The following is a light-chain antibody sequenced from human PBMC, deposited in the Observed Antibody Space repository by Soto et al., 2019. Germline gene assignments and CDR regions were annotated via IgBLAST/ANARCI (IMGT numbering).Light chain of an antibody. J-gene: IGKJ1*01. CDR1: QTIGNY. Sequence: DIQMTQAPSSLPASVGDRVSITCRASQTIGNYLNWYQQRPGKAPNLLISAASILQSGVPSRFSGSGSGTDFTLTITSLQPEDFATYYCQQSYNTPRTFGQGTKVEI. V-gene: IGKV1-39*01. CDR2: AAS. CDR3: QQSYNTPRT.